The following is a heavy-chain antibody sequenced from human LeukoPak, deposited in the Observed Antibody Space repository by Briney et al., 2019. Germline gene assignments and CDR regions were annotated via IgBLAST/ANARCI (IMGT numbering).Heavy chain of an antibody. D-gene: IGHD2-2*01. J-gene: IGHJ6*03. Sequence: SETLSLTCTVSGGSISSYYWSWIPQPPGKGLEWIGYIYYSGSTNYNPSLKSRVTISVDTSKNQFSLKLSSVTAADTAMYYCERNIVLLRADSPVFYYYYIHVWGKGTTVTVSS. V-gene: IGHV4-59*01. CDR1: GGSISSYY. CDR3: ERNIVLLRADSPVFYYYYIHV. CDR2: IYYSGST.